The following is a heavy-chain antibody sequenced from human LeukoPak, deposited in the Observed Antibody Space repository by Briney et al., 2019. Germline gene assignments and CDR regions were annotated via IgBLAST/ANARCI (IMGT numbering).Heavy chain of an antibody. V-gene: IGHV4-61*01. D-gene: IGHD6-19*01. J-gene: IGHJ5*02. CDR2: VYHTGST. CDR3: ARGFASGWFPRYAP. Sequence: PSETLSLTCTVSGDPVSRGSYYWSWIRPPPGKELEWVGYVYHTGSTTYNHSLKSRVTISVDTHKNAFSLMMTSVPDADTAVNYCARGFASGWFPRYAPWGQGTLVTVSS. CDR1: GDPVSRGSYY.